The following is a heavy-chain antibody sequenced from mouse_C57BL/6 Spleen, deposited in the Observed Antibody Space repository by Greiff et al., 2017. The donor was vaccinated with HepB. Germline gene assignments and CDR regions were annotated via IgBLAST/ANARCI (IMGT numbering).Heavy chain of an antibody. CDR1: GYSITSGYY. Sequence: ESGPGLVKPSQSLSLTCSVTGYSITSGYYWNWIRQFPGNKLEWMGYISYDGSNNYNPSLKNRISITRDTSKNQFFLKLNSVTTEDTATYDCAREDGYGRFAYWGQGTLVTVSA. J-gene: IGHJ3*01. V-gene: IGHV3-6*01. D-gene: IGHD2-2*01. CDR2: ISYDGSN. CDR3: AREDGYGRFAY.